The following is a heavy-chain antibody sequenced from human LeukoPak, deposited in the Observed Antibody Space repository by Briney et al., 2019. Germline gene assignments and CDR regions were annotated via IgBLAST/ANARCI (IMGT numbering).Heavy chain of an antibody. V-gene: IGHV3-15*01. CDR2: IKSKTDGGTT. D-gene: IGHD6-13*01. Sequence: PGGSLRLSCAASGFTFSNAWMSWVRQAPGKGLEWAGRIKSKTDGGTTDYAAPVKGRFTISRDDSKNTLYLQMNSLKTEDTAVYYCTTDGSSWYAHSLIQYFQHWGQGTLVTVSS. J-gene: IGHJ1*01. CDR1: GFTFSNAW. CDR3: TTDGSSWYAHSLIQYFQH.